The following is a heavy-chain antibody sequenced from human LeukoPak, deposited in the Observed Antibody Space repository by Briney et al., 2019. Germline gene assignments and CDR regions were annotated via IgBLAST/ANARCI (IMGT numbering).Heavy chain of an antibody. CDR2: IYRSGST. CDR1: GYSISSGYY. Sequence: SETLSLTCTVSGYSISSGYYWGWIRQPPGKGLEWIGNIYRSGSTYYNPSLKSRVTISVDTSKNQFSLKLSSVTAADTAVYYCARARLVQNYYYYMDVWGKGTTVTVSS. CDR3: ARARLVQNYYYYMDV. J-gene: IGHJ6*03. V-gene: IGHV4-38-2*02. D-gene: IGHD6-19*01.